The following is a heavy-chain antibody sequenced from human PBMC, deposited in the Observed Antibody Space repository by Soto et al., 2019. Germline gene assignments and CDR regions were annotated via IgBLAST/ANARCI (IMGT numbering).Heavy chain of an antibody. CDR3: ARLPCGGDCDYYYYYMDV. J-gene: IGHJ6*03. CDR1: GYSFTSYW. D-gene: IGHD2-21*01. V-gene: IGHV5-51*01. Sequence: GESLKISCKGSGYSFTSYWIGWVRQMPGKGLEWMGIIYPGDSDTRYSPSFQGQVTISADKSISTAYLQWSSLKASDTAMYYCARLPCGGDCDYYYYYMDVWGKGTTVTVSS. CDR2: IYPGDSDT.